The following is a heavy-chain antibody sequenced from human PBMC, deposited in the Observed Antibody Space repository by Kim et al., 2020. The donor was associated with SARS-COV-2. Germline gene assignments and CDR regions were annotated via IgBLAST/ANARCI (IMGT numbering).Heavy chain of an antibody. CDR1: GGSISSYY. J-gene: IGHJ3*02. Sequence: SETLSLTCTVSGGSISSYYWSWIRQPPGKGLEWIGYIYYSGSTNYNPSLKSRVTISVDTSKNQFSLKLSSVTAADTAVYYYARLSVATMDAFDIWGQGTMVTVSS. D-gene: IGHD5-12*01. CDR2: IYYSGST. CDR3: ARLSVATMDAFDI. V-gene: IGHV4-59*08.